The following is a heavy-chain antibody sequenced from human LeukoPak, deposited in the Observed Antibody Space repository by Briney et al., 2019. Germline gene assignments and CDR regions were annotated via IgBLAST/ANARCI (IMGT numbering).Heavy chain of an antibody. CDR2: ISGSGDST. V-gene: IGHV3-23*01. Sequence: GGSLRLSCAASGFTFSSYAMSWVRQAPGKGLEWVSAISGSGDSTYYADSVKGRFTVSRDNPKNTLYLQMNSLRVEDTAVYYCAKGREYNWIDYWGQGTLVTVSS. J-gene: IGHJ4*02. CDR1: GFTFSSYA. D-gene: IGHD1-20*01. CDR3: AKGREYNWIDY.